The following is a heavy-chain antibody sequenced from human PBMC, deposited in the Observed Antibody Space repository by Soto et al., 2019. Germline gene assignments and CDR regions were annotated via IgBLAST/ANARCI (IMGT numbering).Heavy chain of an antibody. V-gene: IGHV4-39*01. J-gene: IGHJ4*02. CDR1: GVSISTTSYY. CDR3: ASHGSY. CDR2: IYSSGKT. Sequence: SETLSLTCTVSGVSISTTSYYWGWIRQSPGKGLEWIGTIYSSGKTYYHPALKSRVTISVDTSNNRFSLKLSSVTAADTAVYYCASHGSYWGQETLVTVS.